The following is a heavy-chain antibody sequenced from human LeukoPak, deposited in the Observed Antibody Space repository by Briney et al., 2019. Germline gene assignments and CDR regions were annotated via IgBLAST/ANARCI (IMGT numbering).Heavy chain of an antibody. Sequence: GGSLRLSCAASRFTFSSYGMHWVRQAPGKGLEWVAYIQYDGSNQQYADSVKGRFSISRDSSKNILYLQMNSLRAEDTAVYYCARGSGSVTSEVDFDYWGQGTLVTVSS. V-gene: IGHV3-30*02. CDR3: ARGSGSVTSEVDFDY. CDR1: RFTFSSYG. J-gene: IGHJ4*02. CDR2: IQYDGSNQ. D-gene: IGHD4-17*01.